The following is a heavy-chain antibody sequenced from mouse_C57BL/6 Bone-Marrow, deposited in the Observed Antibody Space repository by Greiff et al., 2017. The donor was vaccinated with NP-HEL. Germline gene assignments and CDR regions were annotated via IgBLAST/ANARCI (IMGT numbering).Heavy chain of an antibody. D-gene: IGHD2-2*01. J-gene: IGHJ4*01. CDR3: ARGGYDGGYYAMDY. Sequence: QVQLQQSGAELVRPGASVKMSCKASGYTFTSYNMHWVQQTPRQGLEWIGAIFPGNGDTSYNQKFKGKATLTVDKSSSTAYMQLSRRTSEDSAVYFCARGGYDGGYYAMDYWGQGTSVTVSS. V-gene: IGHV1-12*01. CDR2: IFPGNGDT. CDR1: GYTFTSYN.